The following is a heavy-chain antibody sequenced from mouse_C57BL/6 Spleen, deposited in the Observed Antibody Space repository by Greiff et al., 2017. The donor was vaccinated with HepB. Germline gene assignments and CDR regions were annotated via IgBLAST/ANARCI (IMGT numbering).Heavy chain of an antibody. CDR3: ARGEFITTVVAPFGY. Sequence: VQLQQPGAELVKPGASVKLSCKASGYTFTSYWMHWVKQRPGQGLEWIGMIHPNSGSTNYNEKFKSKATLTVDKSSSTAYMQLSSLTSEDSAVYYCARGEFITTVVAPFGYWGQGTTLTVSS. J-gene: IGHJ2*01. CDR1: GYTFTSYW. D-gene: IGHD1-1*01. CDR2: IHPNSGST. V-gene: IGHV1-64*01.